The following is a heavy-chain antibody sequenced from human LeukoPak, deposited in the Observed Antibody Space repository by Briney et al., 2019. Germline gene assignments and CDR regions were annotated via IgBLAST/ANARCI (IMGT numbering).Heavy chain of an antibody. V-gene: IGHV1-8*01. CDR2: MNPNSGNT. CDR1: GYTFTSYD. J-gene: IGHJ4*02. D-gene: IGHD4-23*01. Sequence: ASVKVSCKASGYTFTSYDINWVRQATGQGLEWMGWMNPNSGNTGYAQKSQGRVTMTRNTSISTAYMELSSLRSEDTAVYYCARGLMVVTETKPVDWGQGTLVTVSS. CDR3: ARGLMVVTETKPVD.